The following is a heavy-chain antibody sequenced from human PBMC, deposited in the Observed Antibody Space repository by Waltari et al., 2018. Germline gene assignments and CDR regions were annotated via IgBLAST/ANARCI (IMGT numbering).Heavy chain of an antibody. J-gene: IGHJ4*02. CDR1: GFTFSSYG. Sequence: QVQLVESGGGVVQPGGSMRLSCAASGFTFSSYGMQWVRQAPGKGLEWVAFIRYDGSNKYYADSVKGRFTISRDNSKNTLYLQMNSLRAEDTAVYYCAKFGSGYSFDYWGQGTLVTVSS. D-gene: IGHD3-22*01. V-gene: IGHV3-30*02. CDR2: IRYDGSNK. CDR3: AKFGSGYSFDY.